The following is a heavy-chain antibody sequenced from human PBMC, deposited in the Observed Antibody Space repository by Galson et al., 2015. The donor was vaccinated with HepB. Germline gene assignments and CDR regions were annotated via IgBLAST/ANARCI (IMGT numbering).Heavy chain of an antibody. CDR1: GVTFSRYW. D-gene: IGHD5-24*01. CDR3: AKDHGGPDDY. Sequence: SLRLSCAASGVTFSRYWMHWVRQVPGKGLVWVSRINEDGSTRSYADSVRGRFTISRDNAKNIVYLQMNSLRVEDTAVYYCAKDHGGPDDYWGQGTLVTVSS. J-gene: IGHJ4*02. CDR2: INEDGSTR. V-gene: IGHV3-74*01.